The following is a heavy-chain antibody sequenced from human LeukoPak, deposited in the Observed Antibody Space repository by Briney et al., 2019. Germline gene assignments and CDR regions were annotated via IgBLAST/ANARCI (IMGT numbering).Heavy chain of an antibody. Sequence: GGSLRLSXAASGFTFSSYAMTWVRQAPGKGLEWVSGISGSGGSTYYADSVKGRFTISRDNSKNTLYLQMNSLRAEDTATYYCAKVGPSTVTRDYWGQGTLVTVSS. D-gene: IGHD4-17*01. CDR3: AKVGPSTVTRDY. CDR2: ISGSGGST. CDR1: GFTFSSYA. V-gene: IGHV3-23*01. J-gene: IGHJ4*02.